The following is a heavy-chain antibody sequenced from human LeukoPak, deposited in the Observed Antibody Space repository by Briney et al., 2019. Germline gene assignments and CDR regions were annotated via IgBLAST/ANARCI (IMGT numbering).Heavy chain of an antibody. CDR1: GGTFISYA. Sequence: GASVKVSCKASGGTFISYAISWVRQAPGQGLEWMGRIIPIFGTANYAQKFQGRVTITTDESTSTAYMELSSLRSEDTAVYYCAREWFGELFVYFDYWGQGTLVTVSS. D-gene: IGHD3-10*01. J-gene: IGHJ4*02. CDR2: IIPIFGTA. V-gene: IGHV1-69*05. CDR3: AREWFGELFVYFDY.